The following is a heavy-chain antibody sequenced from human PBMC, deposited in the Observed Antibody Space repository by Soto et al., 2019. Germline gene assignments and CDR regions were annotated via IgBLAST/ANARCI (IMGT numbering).Heavy chain of an antibody. CDR1: GFTFSSYE. Sequence: QPGGSLRLSCAASGFTFSSYEMNWVRQAPGKGLEWVSYISSSGSTIYYADSVKGRFTISRDNAKNSLYLQMNSLRAEDTAVYYCARVGYSSSSADYYYGMDVWGQGTTVAV. J-gene: IGHJ6*02. V-gene: IGHV3-48*03. CDR2: ISSSGSTI. D-gene: IGHD6-6*01. CDR3: ARVGYSSSSADYYYGMDV.